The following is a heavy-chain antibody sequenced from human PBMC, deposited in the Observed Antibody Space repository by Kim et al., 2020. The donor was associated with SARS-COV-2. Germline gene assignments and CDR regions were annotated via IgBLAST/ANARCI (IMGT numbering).Heavy chain of an antibody. D-gene: IGHD2-15*01. CDR1: GFTISSFW. CDR3: ARRGASMDV. V-gene: IGHV3-7*01. Sequence: GGSLRLSCAASGFTISSFWMSWVRQAPGKGLEWVANTKQDGSDKNYVDSVKGRFTISRDNAKNSLYLQMNSLRAEDTAVYYCARRGASMDVWGQGTTVTV. CDR2: TKQDGSDK. J-gene: IGHJ6*02.